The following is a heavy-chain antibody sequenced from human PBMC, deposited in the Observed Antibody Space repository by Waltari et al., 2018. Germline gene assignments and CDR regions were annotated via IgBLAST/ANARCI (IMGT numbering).Heavy chain of an antibody. J-gene: IGHJ3*02. D-gene: IGHD2-8*02. V-gene: IGHV1-18*01. Sequence: QVQLVQPGAEMKKPGASVRVSCKTSGYTFTSYGISWVRQAPGQGLEWMGWTGVDSGNTNYAQKCQDRVTMTTDTPTSTVNMGLRSLISDDSAVYYCARGGRGSGGFDIWGQGTMVTVSS. CDR1: GYTFTSYG. CDR2: TGVDSGNT. CDR3: ARGGRGSGGFDI.